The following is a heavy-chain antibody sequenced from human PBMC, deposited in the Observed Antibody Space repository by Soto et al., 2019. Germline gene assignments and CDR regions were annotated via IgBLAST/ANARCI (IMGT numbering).Heavy chain of an antibody. J-gene: IGHJ4*02. Sequence: HPGWSLRLSCASSVFTFISYEMNWVRQAPGKGLEWVSYISSSGSTIYYADSVKGRFTISRDNAKNSLYLQMNNLRAEDTAVYYCARDRGDSSGCLDYWGQGTLVTVSS. D-gene: IGHD6-19*01. CDR2: ISSSGSTI. CDR3: ARDRGDSSGCLDY. CDR1: VFTFISYE. V-gene: IGHV3-48*03.